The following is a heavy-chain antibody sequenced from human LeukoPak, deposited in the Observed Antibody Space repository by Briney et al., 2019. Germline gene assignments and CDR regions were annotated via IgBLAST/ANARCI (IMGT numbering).Heavy chain of an antibody. CDR3: AREGMIATGREPAEI. V-gene: IGHV4-59*01. CDR1: GGSISSSY. J-gene: IGHJ3*02. CDR2: MYYSGST. D-gene: IGHD3-22*01. Sequence: PSETLSLTCSVSGGSISSSYWSWIRPAPGKGLEWIGQMYYSGSTNYNPSLKSRVTMSVDTSKNQFSLKLTSVTAADTAVYYCAREGMIATGREPAEIWGQGTMVTVSS.